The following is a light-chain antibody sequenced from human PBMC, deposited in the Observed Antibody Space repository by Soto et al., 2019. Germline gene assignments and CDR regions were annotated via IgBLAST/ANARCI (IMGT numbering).Light chain of an antibody. CDR2: AAS. Sequence: DIQMTQSQSSLSASVGDRFTITCLASQSISSYLNWYQQKPGKAPKLLIYAASSLQSGVPSRFSGSGSGTDFTLTISSLQPEDFATYYCQQSYSTLLTFGGGTKVDIK. CDR3: QQSYSTLLT. V-gene: IGKV1-39*01. CDR1: QSISSY. J-gene: IGKJ4*01.